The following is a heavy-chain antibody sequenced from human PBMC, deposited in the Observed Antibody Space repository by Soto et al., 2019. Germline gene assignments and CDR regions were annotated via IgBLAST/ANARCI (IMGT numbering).Heavy chain of an antibody. CDR1: GGSFSGYY. V-gene: IGHV4-34*01. CDR3: ARGRVSYFWSGYSVTWFDP. J-gene: IGHJ5*02. D-gene: IGHD3-3*01. CDR2: INRSGST. Sequence: SETLSLTCAVYGGSFSGYYGSWIRQPPGKGLEWIGEINRSGSTNYNPSLKSRVTISVDTSKNQFSLKLSSVTAADTAVYYCARGRVSYFWSGYSVTWFDPWGQGTLVTVSS.